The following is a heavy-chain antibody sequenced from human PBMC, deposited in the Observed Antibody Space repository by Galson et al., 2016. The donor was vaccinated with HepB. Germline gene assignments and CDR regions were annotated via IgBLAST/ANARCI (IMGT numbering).Heavy chain of an antibody. V-gene: IGHV3-74*01. Sequence: SLRLSCAASGFTFTVYWMYWVRQAPGKGLVWVSHINLDGSTTTYADSVKGRFTISRDNARNTLDLQMDSLRAEDTAVYYCVCGYDAHAYGYWGQGTLVTVSS. J-gene: IGHJ4*02. CDR2: INLDGSTT. CDR1: GFTFTVYW. CDR3: VCGYDAHAYGY. D-gene: IGHD2-15*01.